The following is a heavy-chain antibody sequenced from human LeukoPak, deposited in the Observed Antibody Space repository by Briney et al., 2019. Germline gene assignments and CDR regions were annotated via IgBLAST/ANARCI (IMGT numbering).Heavy chain of an antibody. CDR1: GFTFSSYG. CDR3: AFSGYYYRYFDY. V-gene: IGHV3-33*01. Sequence: PGRSLRLSCAASGFTFSSYGMHWVRQAPGKGLERVAVIWYDGSNKYYADSVKGRFTISRDNSKNTLYLQMNSLRAEDTAVYYCAFSGYYYRYFDYWGQGTLVTVSS. J-gene: IGHJ4*02. D-gene: IGHD3-22*01. CDR2: IWYDGSNK.